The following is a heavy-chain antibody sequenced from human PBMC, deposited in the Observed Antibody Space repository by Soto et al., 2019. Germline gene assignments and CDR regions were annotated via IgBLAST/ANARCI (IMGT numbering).Heavy chain of an antibody. CDR1: GFTLSDYW. V-gene: IGHV3-74*01. J-gene: IGHJ4*02. CDR2: INSDGSAT. D-gene: IGHD3-3*01. CDR3: TTFTVFGVV. Sequence: EVPLVESGGGLVQPGGSLRLSCAVSGFTLSDYWMHWVRQAPGEGLVWVSRINSDGSATNYADSVKGRFTISRDNAKNTLYLQMNGLRVEDTAVYYCTTFTVFGVVWGQGTLVTVSS.